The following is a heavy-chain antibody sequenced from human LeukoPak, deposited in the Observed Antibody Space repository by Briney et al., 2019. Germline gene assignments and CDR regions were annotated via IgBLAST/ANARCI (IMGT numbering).Heavy chain of an antibody. CDR2: INEDGSDK. J-gene: IGHJ4*02. V-gene: IGHV3-7*05. CDR3: ATWSNAWEFDY. D-gene: IGHD1-26*01. Sequence: GGSLRLSCAASGFTFSSSWMTWVRQAPGKGLEWVAHINEDGSDKYYVDSVTGRFSISRDNTKNSLYLQMSSLRAEDAAVYYCATWSNAWEFDYWGQGTLVSVSS. CDR1: GFTFSSSW.